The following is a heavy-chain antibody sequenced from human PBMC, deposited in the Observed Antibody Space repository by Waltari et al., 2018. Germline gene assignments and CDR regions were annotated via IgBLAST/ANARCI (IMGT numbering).Heavy chain of an antibody. CDR2: IYHSGST. Sequence: QLQLQESGSGLVKPSQTLSLTCAVSGGSISSGGYSWSWIRQPPGKGLEWIGYIYHSGSTYYNPSLKSRVTISVDRSKNQFSLKLSSVTAADTAVYYCASSYYDYIWGGPRYFDLWGRGTLVTVSS. D-gene: IGHD3-16*01. V-gene: IGHV4-30-2*01. J-gene: IGHJ2*01. CDR3: ASSYYDYIWGGPRYFDL. CDR1: GGSISSGGYS.